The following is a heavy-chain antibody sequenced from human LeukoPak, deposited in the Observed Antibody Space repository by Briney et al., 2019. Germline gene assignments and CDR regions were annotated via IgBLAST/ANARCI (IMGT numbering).Heavy chain of an antibody. J-gene: IGHJ6*02. Sequence: PGRSLRLSCAASGFTFSSYGMHWVRQAPGKGLEWVAVIWYDGSNKYYADSVKGRFTISRDNSKNTLYLQMNSLRAEDTAVYYCAREHYDFWSEGSGMDVWGQGTTVTVSS. D-gene: IGHD3-3*01. V-gene: IGHV3-33*01. CDR1: GFTFSSYG. CDR3: AREHYDFWSEGSGMDV. CDR2: IWYDGSNK.